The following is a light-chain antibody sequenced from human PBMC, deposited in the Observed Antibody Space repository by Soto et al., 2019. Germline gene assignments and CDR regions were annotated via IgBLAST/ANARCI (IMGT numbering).Light chain of an antibody. CDR1: QDIRSY. CDR2: AAS. V-gene: IGKV1-9*01. J-gene: IGKJ1*01. Sequence: DIQLTQAPSFLSASAGDTVTINCRASQDIRSYLAWYQQKAGRAPKLLIYAASTLQSEVPSRFSGSGSGTEFTLTISSLQPEDFATYYCQQYDNLSWTFGQGTKGDIK. CDR3: QQYDNLSWT.